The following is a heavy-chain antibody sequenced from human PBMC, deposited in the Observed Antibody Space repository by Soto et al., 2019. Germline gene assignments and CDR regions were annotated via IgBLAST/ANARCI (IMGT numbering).Heavy chain of an antibody. CDR3: AREYVYYYDSSGYCFDY. CDR1: GFTFSSYW. D-gene: IGHD3-22*01. J-gene: IGHJ4*02. Sequence: PGGSLRLSCAASGFTFSSYWMSWVRQAPGKGLEWVANIKQDGSEKYYVDSAKGRFTISRDNAKNSLYLQMNSLRAEDTAVYYCAREYVYYYDSSGYCFDYWGQGTLVTVSS. V-gene: IGHV3-7*01. CDR2: IKQDGSEK.